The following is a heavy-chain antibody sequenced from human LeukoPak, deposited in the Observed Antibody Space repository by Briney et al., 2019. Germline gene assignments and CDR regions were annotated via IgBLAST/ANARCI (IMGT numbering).Heavy chain of an antibody. CDR2: IYYSGST. CDR1: GGSISGGGYY. Sequence: SETLSLTCTVSGGSISGGGYYWSWIRQHPGKGLEWIGYIYYSGSTYYNPSLKSRVTISVDTSKNQFSLKLSSVTAADTAVYYCASMGIGYYYDSSGQMPTFDYWGQGTLVTVSS. V-gene: IGHV4-31*03. CDR3: ASMGIGYYYDSSGQMPTFDY. D-gene: IGHD3-22*01. J-gene: IGHJ4*02.